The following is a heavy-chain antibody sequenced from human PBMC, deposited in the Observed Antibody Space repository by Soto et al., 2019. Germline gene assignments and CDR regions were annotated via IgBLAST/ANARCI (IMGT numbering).Heavy chain of an antibody. Sequence: EVQLVESGGGLVKPGGSLRLSCAASGFTFSSYSMNWVRQAPGKGLEWVSSISSSSSYIYYADSVKGRFTISRDNAKNXXYLHMNRLRAEDTAVYYCARDWAARYPSYYYGMDVWGQGTTVTVSS. CDR2: ISSSSSYI. CDR3: ARDWAARYPSYYYGMDV. D-gene: IGHD6-6*01. CDR1: GFTFSSYS. V-gene: IGHV3-21*01. J-gene: IGHJ6*02.